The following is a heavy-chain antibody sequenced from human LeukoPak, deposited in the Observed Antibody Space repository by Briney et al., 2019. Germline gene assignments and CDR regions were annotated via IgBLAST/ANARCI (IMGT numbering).Heavy chain of an antibody. CDR3: ARDLEVAHGAFDI. CDR2: INPNSGGT. V-gene: IGHV1-2*02. D-gene: IGHD1-1*01. Sequence: ASVKVSCKTSGYTFTGYYIHWVRQAPGQGLEWMGWINPNSGGTNYAQKFQGRVTMTRDTSISTAYMELSRLRSDDTAVYYCARDLEVAHGAFDIWGQGTMVTVSS. J-gene: IGHJ3*02. CDR1: GYTFTGYY.